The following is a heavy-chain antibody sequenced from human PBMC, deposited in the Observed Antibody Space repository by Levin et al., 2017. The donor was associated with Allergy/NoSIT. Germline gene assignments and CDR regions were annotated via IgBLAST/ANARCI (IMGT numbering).Heavy chain of an antibody. CDR1: GFSLSTREVG. D-gene: IGHD6-13*01. Sequence: SGPTLVKPTRTLTLTCTFSGFSLSTREVGVAWIRQPPGKALEWLGIIYWDDDKRYSPSLKSRLTITKDTSKNQVVLTMTNMDPVDTGTYVCAHNPQSRWGGWFDPWGQGSLVTVS. CDR2: IYWDDDK. V-gene: IGHV2-5*02. CDR3: AHNPQSRWGGWFDP. J-gene: IGHJ5*02.